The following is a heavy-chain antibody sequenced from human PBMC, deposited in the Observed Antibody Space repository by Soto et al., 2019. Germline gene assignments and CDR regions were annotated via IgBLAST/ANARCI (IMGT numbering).Heavy chain of an antibody. CDR1: GFTFSSYA. CDR3: AKRRGAGGHFDY. D-gene: IGHD2-15*01. Sequence: GSLRLSWAASGFTFSSYAMGWVRQGPGKGLEWVAVVSIGGSTHYADSVRGRFTISRDNSKNTLSLQMNSLTAEDTAVYFCAKRRGAGGHFDYWGQGALVTVSS. V-gene: IGHV3-23*01. CDR2: VSIGGST. J-gene: IGHJ4*02.